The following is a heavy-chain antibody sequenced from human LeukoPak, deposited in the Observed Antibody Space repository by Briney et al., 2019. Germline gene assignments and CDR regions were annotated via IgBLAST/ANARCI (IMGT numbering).Heavy chain of an antibody. CDR2: VRDRANSYAT. D-gene: IGHD3-9*01. J-gene: IGHJ4*02. V-gene: IGHV3-73*01. CDR3: TRQRPQTGTFDY. Sequence: GGSLTLSCAASGFSFSDSPMHWVRQASGKGLEWVGRVRDRANSYATGYAASVEGRFTISRDDSENTAYLQMNSLIIEDTAVYYCTRQRPQTGTFDYWGQGVLVTVSS. CDR1: GFSFSDSP.